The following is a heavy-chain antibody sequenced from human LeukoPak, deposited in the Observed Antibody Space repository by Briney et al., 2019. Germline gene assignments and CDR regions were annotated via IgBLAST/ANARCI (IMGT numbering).Heavy chain of an antibody. D-gene: IGHD5-24*01. V-gene: IGHV1-18*01. CDR3: ARGGGRWQEGDYFDY. CDR1: GYTFTSYG. J-gene: IGHJ4*02. Sequence: ASVKVSCKASGYTFTSYGISWVRQAPGQGLEWMGWISAYNGNTNYSQKLQGRVTMTTDTSTSTAYMELRSLRSDDTAVYYCARGGGRWQEGDYFDYWGQGTLVTVSS. CDR2: ISAYNGNT.